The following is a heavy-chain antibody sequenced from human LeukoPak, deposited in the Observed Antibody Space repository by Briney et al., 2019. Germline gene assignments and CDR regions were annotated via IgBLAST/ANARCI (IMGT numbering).Heavy chain of an antibody. CDR3: ARSGRYYDSSGYYYGTRPFDY. Sequence: PGGSLRLSCAASGFIFSSYSMSWIRQPPGKGLEWIGEINHSGSTNYNPSLKSRVTISVDTSKNQFSLKLSSVTAADTAVYYCARSGRYYDSSGYYYGTRPFDYWGQGTLVTVSS. D-gene: IGHD3-22*01. V-gene: IGHV4-34*01. CDR1: GFIFSSYS. J-gene: IGHJ4*02. CDR2: INHSGST.